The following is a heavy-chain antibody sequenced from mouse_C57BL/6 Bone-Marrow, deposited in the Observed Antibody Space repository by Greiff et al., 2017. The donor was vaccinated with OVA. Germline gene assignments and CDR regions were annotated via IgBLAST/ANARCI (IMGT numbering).Heavy chain of an antibody. J-gene: IGHJ1*03. V-gene: IGHV1-54*01. CDR1: GYAFTNYL. CDR2: INPGSGGT. D-gene: IGHD2-2*01. Sequence: QVQLQQSGAELVRPGTSVKVSCKASGYAFTNYLIEWVKQRPGQGLEWIGVINPGSGGTNYNEKFKGKATLTADKSSSTAYMQISSLTSEDSAVYFCARWYYGSLYLDGWGTGTTVTVSS. CDR3: ARWYYGSLYLDG.